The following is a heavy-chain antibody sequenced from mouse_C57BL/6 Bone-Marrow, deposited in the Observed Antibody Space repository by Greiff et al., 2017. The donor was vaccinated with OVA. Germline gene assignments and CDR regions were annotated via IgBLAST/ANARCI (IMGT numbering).Heavy chain of an antibody. Sequence: EVHLVESGGGLVQPGGSLKLSCAASGFTFSDYYMYWVRQTPEKRLEWVAYISNGGGSTYYPDTVKGRVTISRDNAKNPLYLQMSRLKSEDTAMYYCARPFFYYDYGTWFAYWGQGTLVTVSA. V-gene: IGHV5-12*01. CDR1: GFTFSDYY. J-gene: IGHJ3*01. CDR3: ARPFFYYDYGTWFAY. D-gene: IGHD2-4*01. CDR2: ISNGGGST.